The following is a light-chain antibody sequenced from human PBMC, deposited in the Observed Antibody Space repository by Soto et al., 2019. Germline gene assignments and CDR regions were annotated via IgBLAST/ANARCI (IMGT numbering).Light chain of an antibody. CDR1: QSLVHSDGIAY. V-gene: IGKV2-30*02. J-gene: IGKJ5*01. CDR2: KVS. CDR3: VQGTHWPIT. Sequence: DVVMTQSPLSLPVTLGQPASISCRSNQSLVHSDGIAYFSWFQQRPGRSPRRLIYKVSNRDSGVPARFSGSGSGTDCVLKISRVEAEDVGVYYCVQGTHWPITFGQGTRLEIK.